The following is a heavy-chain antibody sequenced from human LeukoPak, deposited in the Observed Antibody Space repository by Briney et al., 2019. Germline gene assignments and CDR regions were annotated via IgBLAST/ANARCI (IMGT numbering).Heavy chain of an antibody. CDR2: ISSNGGST. J-gene: IGHJ6*02. D-gene: IGHD2-15*01. CDR3: AKRIGYCSGGSCPVGHYGMDV. Sequence: GGSLRLSCAASGFTFSSYAMHWVRQAPGKGLEFVSGISSNGGSTYYADSVKGRFTISRDNSKNTLYLQMGNLRAEDMAVYYCAKRIGYCSGGSCPVGHYGMDVWGQGTTVTVSS. V-gene: IGHV3-64*02. CDR1: GFTFSSYA.